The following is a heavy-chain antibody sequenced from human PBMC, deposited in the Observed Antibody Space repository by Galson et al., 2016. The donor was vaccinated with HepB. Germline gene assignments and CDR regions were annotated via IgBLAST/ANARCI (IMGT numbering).Heavy chain of an antibody. D-gene: IGHD5-24*01. CDR1: GYRFTDYW. V-gene: IGHV5-51*01. CDR2: VHPGDSDT. J-gene: IGHJ4*02. CDR3: VKRGDVYNVSDS. Sequence: QSGAEVKKPGESLKISCKASGYRFTDYWIGWVRQTPVKGLEWMGVVHPGDSDTIYTPSFEGQVTISADRSITTAYLPWRRLRASDTAVYYCVKRGDVYNVSDSWGQGTLVTVSS.